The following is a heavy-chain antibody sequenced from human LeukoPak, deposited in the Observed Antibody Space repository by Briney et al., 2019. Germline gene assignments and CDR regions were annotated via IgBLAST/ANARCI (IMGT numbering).Heavy chain of an antibody. Sequence: GSLRLSCAVSGFTFSSYAMSWIRQPPGKGLEWIGEINHSGSTNYNPSLKSRVTISVDTSKNQFSLKLSSVTAADTAVYYCARGKSYFPYGMDVWGQGTTVTVSS. CDR3: ARGKSYFPYGMDV. V-gene: IGHV4-34*01. CDR1: GFTFSSYA. J-gene: IGHJ6*02. CDR2: INHSGST. D-gene: IGHD3-10*01.